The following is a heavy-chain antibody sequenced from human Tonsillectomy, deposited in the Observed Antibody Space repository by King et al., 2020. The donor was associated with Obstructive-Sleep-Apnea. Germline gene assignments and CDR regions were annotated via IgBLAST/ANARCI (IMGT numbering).Heavy chain of an antibody. CDR1: GFTFSSHS. D-gene: IGHD4-17*01. V-gene: IGHV3-30-3*01. CDR2: ISYDGSNK. Sequence: VQLVESGGGVVQPGTSLRLSCAASGFTFSSHSLHCVRQTPGKGLGWVAVISYDGSNKYYADSVKGRFTISRDNSNNTWYLQMNSLGGEDTAVYYCARDTLFSESGSVSYYYYGMDVWGQGTTVTVSS. J-gene: IGHJ6*02. CDR3: ARDTLFSESGSVSYYYYGMDV.